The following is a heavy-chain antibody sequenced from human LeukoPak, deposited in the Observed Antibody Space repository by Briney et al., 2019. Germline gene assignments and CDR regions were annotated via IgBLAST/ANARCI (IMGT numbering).Heavy chain of an antibody. CDR3: ARGEFEGYCSSTSCYTAAFDI. Sequence: SETLSLTCTVSGGSISSSSYYWGWIRQPPGKGLEWIGSIYYSGSTYYNPSLKSRVTISVDTSKNQFSLKLSSVTAADTAVYYCARGEFEGYCSSTSCYTAAFDIWGQGTMVTVSS. V-gene: IGHV4-39*07. CDR2: IYYSGST. D-gene: IGHD2-2*02. J-gene: IGHJ3*02. CDR1: GGSISSSSYY.